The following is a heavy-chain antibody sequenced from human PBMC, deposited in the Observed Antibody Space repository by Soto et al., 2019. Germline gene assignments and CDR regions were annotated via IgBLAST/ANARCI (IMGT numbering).Heavy chain of an antibody. CDR3: ASGSGASLTYMDV. J-gene: IGHJ6*03. CDR2: INHSGST. V-gene: IGHV4-34*01. Sequence: PSETLSLTCAVYGGSFSGYYWSWIRQPPGKGLEWIGEINHSGSTNYNPSLKSRVTISVDTSKNQFSLKLSSVTAADTAVYYCASGSGASLTYMDVWGKGPTVTVSS. CDR1: GGSFSGYY. D-gene: IGHD4-17*01.